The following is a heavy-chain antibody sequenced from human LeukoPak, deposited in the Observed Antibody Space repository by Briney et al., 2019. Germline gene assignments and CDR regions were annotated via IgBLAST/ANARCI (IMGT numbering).Heavy chain of an antibody. Sequence: GGSLRLSYAASGIIITSYWMSWVRQTPGKGLEWVANIKQDGSEKNYVDSVKGRFTIFRDNARNSLYLQMNSLRAEDTAVYYCASHSYGYNHWGQGTLVIVSS. CDR3: ASHSYGYNH. D-gene: IGHD3-16*01. J-gene: IGHJ5*02. CDR2: IKQDGSEK. V-gene: IGHV3-7*01. CDR1: GIIITSYW.